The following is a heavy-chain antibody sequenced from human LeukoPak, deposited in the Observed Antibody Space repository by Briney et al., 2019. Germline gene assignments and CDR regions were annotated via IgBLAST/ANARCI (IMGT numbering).Heavy chain of an antibody. CDR1: GFTFSSYE. V-gene: IGHV3-48*03. D-gene: IGHD5-12*01. CDR3: ARTSIVANDY. J-gene: IGHJ4*02. CDR2: ISSSGSTI. Sequence: GGSLRLSCAASGFTFSSYEMNWVRQAPGKGVEWVSYISSSGSTIYYADSVKGRFTISRDNAKNSLYLQMNSLRAEDTAVYYCARTSIVANDYWGQGTLVTVSS.